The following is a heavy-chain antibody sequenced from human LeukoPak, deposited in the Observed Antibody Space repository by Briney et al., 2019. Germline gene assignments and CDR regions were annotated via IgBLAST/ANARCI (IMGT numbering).Heavy chain of an antibody. CDR3: ARSLVPEY. Sequence: GASVKVSCKASGYTFTAYYMHWVRQAPGQGPEWMGWINPNSGDTNYAQSFQGRVTMTRDTSISTAYMELSRLRSDDTVVYYCARSLVPEYWGQGTLVTVSS. D-gene: IGHD1-14*01. CDR1: GYTFTAYY. V-gene: IGHV1-2*02. CDR2: INPNSGDT. J-gene: IGHJ4*02.